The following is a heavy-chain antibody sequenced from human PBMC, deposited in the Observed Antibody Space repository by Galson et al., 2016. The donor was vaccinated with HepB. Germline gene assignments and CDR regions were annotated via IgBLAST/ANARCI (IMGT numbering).Heavy chain of an antibody. CDR1: GFTFSDSA. D-gene: IGHD3-9*01. J-gene: IGHJ4*02. CDR2: IRSKAHTYAT. Sequence: SLRLSCAASGFTFSDSAMHWVRQASGKGLEWVGRIRSKAHTYATAYAASVQGRITISRDDSKNTAHLQMNSLKTEDTAVYYCFRRRGSDGKDDTVDNWGQGALVTVSS. CDR3: FRRRGSDGKDDTVDN. V-gene: IGHV3-73*01.